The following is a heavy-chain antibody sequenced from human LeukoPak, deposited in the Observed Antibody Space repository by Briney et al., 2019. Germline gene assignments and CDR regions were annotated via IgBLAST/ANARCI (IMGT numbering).Heavy chain of an antibody. D-gene: IGHD6-19*01. CDR1: GFTFSRYA. V-gene: IGHV3-23*01. J-gene: IGHJ4*02. CDR2: MSDSGGIT. CDR3: AKDPGYSSGWPVFDY. Sequence: GGSLRLSCAASGFTFSRYAMSWVRQAPGKGLEWVSVMSDSGGITYYADSVKGRFTTSRDNSKNTLYLQMNSLRAEDTAVYYCAKDPGYSSGWPVFDYWGQGTLVTVSS.